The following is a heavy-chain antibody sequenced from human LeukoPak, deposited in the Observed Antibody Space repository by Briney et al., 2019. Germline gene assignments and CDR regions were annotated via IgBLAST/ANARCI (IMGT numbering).Heavy chain of an antibody. CDR1: GGTFSSYA. V-gene: IGHV1-69*04. J-gene: IGHJ4*02. Sequence: GASVKVSCKASGGTFSSYAISWVRQAPGQGLEWMGRIIPILGIANYAQKFRGRVTITADKSTSTAYMELSSLRSEDTAVYYCARESPGYCSSPCYRYDYWGQGTLVTVSS. CDR3: ARESPGYCSSPCYRYDY. CDR2: IIPILGIA. D-gene: IGHD6-13*01.